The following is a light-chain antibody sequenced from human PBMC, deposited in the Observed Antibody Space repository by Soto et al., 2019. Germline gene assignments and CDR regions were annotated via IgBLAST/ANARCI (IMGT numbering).Light chain of an antibody. V-gene: IGLV2-14*01. CDR2: DVS. CDR3: NSYTATSLYV. Sequence: QSVLAQPASVSGSPGQSITISCTGTSSDVGGYNYVSWYQQHPGKAPKLMIHDVSRRPSGVSNRFSGSKSGNTASLTISGLQAEDEADYYCNSYTATSLYVFGTGTKVTV. CDR1: SSDVGGYNY. J-gene: IGLJ1*01.